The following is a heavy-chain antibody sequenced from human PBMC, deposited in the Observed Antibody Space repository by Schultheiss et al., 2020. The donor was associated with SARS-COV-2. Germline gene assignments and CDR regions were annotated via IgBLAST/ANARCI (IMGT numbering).Heavy chain of an antibody. CDR3: ARRPGGIAAARFDP. CDR2: ISSSGSTI. Sequence: GGSLRLSCAASGFTFSSYEMNWVRQAPGKGLEWVSYISSSGSTIYYADSVKGRFTISRDNSKNTLYLQMNSLRAEDTAVYYCARRPGGIAAARFDPWGQGTLVTVSS. CDR1: GFTFSSYE. J-gene: IGHJ5*02. V-gene: IGHV3-48*03. D-gene: IGHD6-13*01.